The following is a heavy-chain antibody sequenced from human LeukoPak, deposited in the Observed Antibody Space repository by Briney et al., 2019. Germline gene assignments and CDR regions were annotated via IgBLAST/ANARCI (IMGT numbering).Heavy chain of an antibody. Sequence: GGSLRLSCAASGFTVSSNYMNWVRQAPGKGLDWVSIISGSGGRTYYADSVKGRFTISRDNSNNTLYLQMNSLRGDDTAVYYCVKGAGAVTDSLDYWGRGTLVTVSS. CDR3: VKGAGAVTDSLDY. D-gene: IGHD6-19*01. J-gene: IGHJ4*02. V-gene: IGHV3-23*01. CDR2: ISGSGGRT. CDR1: GFTVSSNY.